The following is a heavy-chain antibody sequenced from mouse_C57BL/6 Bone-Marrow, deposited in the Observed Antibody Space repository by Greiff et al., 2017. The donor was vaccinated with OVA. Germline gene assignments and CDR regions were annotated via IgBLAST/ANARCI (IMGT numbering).Heavy chain of an antibody. J-gene: IGHJ3*01. V-gene: IGHV7-3*01. Sequence: VQLKESGGGLVQPGGSLSLSCAASGFTFTDYYMSWVRQPPGKALEWLGFIRNKANGYTTEYSASVKGRFTISRDNSQSILYLQMNALGAEDSATYYCARYDYDAFAYWGQGTLVTVSA. D-gene: IGHD2-4*01. CDR1: GFTFTDYY. CDR3: ARYDYDAFAY. CDR2: IRNKANGYTT.